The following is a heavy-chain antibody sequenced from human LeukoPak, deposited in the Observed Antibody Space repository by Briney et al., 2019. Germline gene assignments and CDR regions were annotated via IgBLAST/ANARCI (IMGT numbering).Heavy chain of an antibody. CDR1: GYSISSGYY. J-gene: IGHJ4*02. Sequence: SETLSLTCAVSGYSISSGYYWGWIRQPPGKGQEWIGSIYHSGSTYYNPSLKSRVTISVDTSKNQFSLKLSSVTAADTAVYYCARVWRFGFGELSPFDYWGQGTLVTVSS. CDR3: ARVWRFGFGELSPFDY. CDR2: IYHSGST. D-gene: IGHD3-10*01. V-gene: IGHV4-38-2*01.